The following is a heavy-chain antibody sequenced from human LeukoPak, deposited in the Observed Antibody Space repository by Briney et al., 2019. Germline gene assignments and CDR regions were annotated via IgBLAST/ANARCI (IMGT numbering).Heavy chain of an antibody. D-gene: IGHD6-19*01. CDR3: ARVGSSSGWYGFDYYYYMDV. CDR2: IYYSGST. CDR1: GGPISSYY. J-gene: IGHJ6*03. V-gene: IGHV4-59*01. Sequence: SETLSLTCTVSGGPISSYYWSWIRQPPGKGLEWIGYIYYSGSTNYNPSLKSRVTISVDTSKNQLSLKLSSVTAADTAVYYCARVGSSSGWYGFDYYYYMDVWGKGTTVTVSS.